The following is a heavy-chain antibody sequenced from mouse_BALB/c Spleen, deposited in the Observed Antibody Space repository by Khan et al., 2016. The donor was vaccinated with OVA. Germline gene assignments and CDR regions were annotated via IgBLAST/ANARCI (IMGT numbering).Heavy chain of an antibody. Sequence: LVESGPELKKPGETVKISCKASGYTFTNYGMNWMKQTPGKGLKWMGWTNTNTGEPTYVEEFKGRFAFSLETSASTAYLQINNLKNEDTATYFCARSRWLLPSMDYWGQGTSVTVSS. CDR2: TNTNTGEP. CDR3: ARSRWLLPSMDY. CDR1: GYTFTNYG. J-gene: IGHJ4*01. D-gene: IGHD2-3*01. V-gene: IGHV9-3*02.